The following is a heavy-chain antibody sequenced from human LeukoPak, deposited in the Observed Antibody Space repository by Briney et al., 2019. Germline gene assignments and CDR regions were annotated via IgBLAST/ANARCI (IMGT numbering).Heavy chain of an antibody. CDR1: GVTLRNHA. J-gene: IGHJ3*01. CDR3: AKAYLNSRAAAGNDAFDV. D-gene: IGHD6-13*01. V-gene: IGHV3-23*01. Sequence: QPVRSLSLSPAASGVTLRNHATNWVRQAPRKGRGWVSSISGSVGGASFTDSVKGRFTISRDNTKNTLNLQMNSLGAEDTAIYYCAKAYLNSRAAAGNDAFDVWGQGTMITVSS. CDR2: ISGSVGGA.